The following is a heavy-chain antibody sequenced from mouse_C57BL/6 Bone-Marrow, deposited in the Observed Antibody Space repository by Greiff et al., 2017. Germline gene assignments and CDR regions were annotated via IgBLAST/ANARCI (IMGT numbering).Heavy chain of an antibody. V-gene: IGHV1-42*01. CDR2: INPSTGGT. Sequence: VQLQQPGPELVKPGASVKISCKASGYSFTGYYMNWVKQSPEQSLEWIGEINPSTGGTTYNQKFKAKATLTVDKPSSTAYMQLKSLTSEDSAVYYCARLAGYAYWGQGTLVTVSA. D-gene: IGHD3-1*01. CDR1: GYSFTGYY. J-gene: IGHJ3*01. CDR3: ARLAGYAY.